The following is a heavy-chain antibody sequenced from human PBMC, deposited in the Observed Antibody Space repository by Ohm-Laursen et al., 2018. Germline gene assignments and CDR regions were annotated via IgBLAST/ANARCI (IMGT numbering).Heavy chain of an antibody. Sequence: ASVKASRKASGYTFTRYDINWVRQAPGQGLEWMGWMNPNSGNTGYAQKFQGRVTMTRNTSISTAYMELSSLRSEDTAVYYCATRVAPVTTLYYYAMDVWGQGTTVTVSS. CDR1: GYTFTRYD. CDR3: ATRVAPVTTLYYYAMDV. J-gene: IGHJ6*02. V-gene: IGHV1-8*01. D-gene: IGHD4-17*01. CDR2: MNPNSGNT.